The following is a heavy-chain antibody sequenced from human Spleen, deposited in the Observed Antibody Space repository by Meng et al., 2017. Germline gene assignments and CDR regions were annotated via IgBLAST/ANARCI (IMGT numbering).Heavy chain of an antibody. CDR2: VNLSGTA. Sequence: VQLRRWGAGLLKPSGPLSPSCAVSGGSVGDYYWSWVRQPPGKGLEWIGEVNLSGTANNSPSLKSRVTIAADTSKNHISLNLTSVTAADTAVYYCATLGTTIDSWGQGTLVTASS. CDR3: ATLGTTIDS. CDR1: GGSVGDYY. V-gene: IGHV4-34*01. D-gene: IGHD1-14*01. J-gene: IGHJ4*02.